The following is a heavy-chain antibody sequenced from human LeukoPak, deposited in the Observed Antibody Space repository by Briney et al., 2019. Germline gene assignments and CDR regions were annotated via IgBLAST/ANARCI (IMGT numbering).Heavy chain of an antibody. Sequence: PGGSLRLSCAASGFTFSDYYMSWIRQAPGKGLEWDSYITSSGTTIYYADSVKGRFTISRDNAKNSLYLQMNSLRAEDTAVYYCARGGYSYGSYYYYYMDVWGKGTTVTVSS. CDR3: ARGGYSYGSYYYYYMDV. CDR2: ITSSGTTI. V-gene: IGHV3-11*04. D-gene: IGHD5-18*01. J-gene: IGHJ6*03. CDR1: GFTFSDYY.